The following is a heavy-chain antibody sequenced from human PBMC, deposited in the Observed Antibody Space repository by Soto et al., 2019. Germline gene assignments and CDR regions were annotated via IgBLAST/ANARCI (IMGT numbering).Heavy chain of an antibody. CDR3: ARGPGYCSRTSCHRVSDYYYYGMDV. CDR2: ISVSGGTT. J-gene: IGHJ6*02. Sequence: HPGGSLRLSCAASGFTFSSYAMSWVRQAPGKGLEWVSGISVSGGTTYYADSVKGRITISRDNSKKTVYQQMNSLRAEDAAVYYCARGPGYCSRTSCHRVSDYYYYGMDVWGQVTTVTVSS. D-gene: IGHD2-2*03. V-gene: IGHV3-23*01. CDR1: GFTFSSYA.